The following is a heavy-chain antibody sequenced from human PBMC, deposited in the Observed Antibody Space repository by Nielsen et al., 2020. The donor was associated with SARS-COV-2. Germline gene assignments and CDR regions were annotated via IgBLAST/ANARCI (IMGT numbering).Heavy chain of an antibody. CDR2: ISYDGSNK. J-gene: IGHJ3*02. V-gene: IGHV3-30*03. D-gene: IGHD1-26*01. CDR1: GFTFSSYG. CDR3: AHSDSGSYYGAFDI. Sequence: GESLKISCAASGFTFSSYGMHWVRQAPGKGLEWVAVISYDGSNKYYADSVKGRFTISRDNSKNTLYLQMNSLRAEDTAVYYCAHSDSGSYYGAFDIWGQGTMVTVSS.